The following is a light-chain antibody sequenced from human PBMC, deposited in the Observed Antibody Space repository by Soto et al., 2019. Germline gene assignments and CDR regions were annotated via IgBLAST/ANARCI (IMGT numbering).Light chain of an antibody. CDR3: ETWDDSLTAAV. V-gene: IGLV1-51*01. CDR2: DNN. Sequence: QSVLTQPPSVSAAPGQKVTISCSGSNCNIGNNYVSWYQQLPGTTPKLLIYDNNQRPSGIPDRFSASKSGTSATLAITGLQTGDEADYYCETWDDSLTAAVFGGGTQLTVL. J-gene: IGLJ2*01. CDR1: NCNIGNNY.